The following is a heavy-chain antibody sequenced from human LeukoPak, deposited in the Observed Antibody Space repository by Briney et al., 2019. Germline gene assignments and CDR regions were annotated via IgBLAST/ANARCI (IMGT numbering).Heavy chain of an antibody. CDR1: GYTFSSYY. J-gene: IGHJ4*02. CDR3: ASRIAVAGTPFDY. V-gene: IGHV1-46*01. Sequence: ASVKVSCKASGYTFSSYYMHWVRLAPGQGLEWMGIIDPTGGDTTYAPKFQDRVTLTRDTSTSTVYLGLSSLRSDDTAVYYCASRIAVAGTPFDYWGQGTLVTVSS. D-gene: IGHD6-19*01. CDR2: IDPTGGDT.